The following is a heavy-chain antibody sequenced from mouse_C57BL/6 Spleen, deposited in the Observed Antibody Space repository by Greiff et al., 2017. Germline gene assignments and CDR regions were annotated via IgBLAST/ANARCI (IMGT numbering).Heavy chain of an antibody. J-gene: IGHJ2*01. Sequence: EVMLVESGGGLVQPGGSMKLSCAASGFTFSDAWMDWVRQSPEKGLEWVAEIRNKANNHATYYAESVKGRFTISRDDSKSRVYLQLHSLRAEDTGIYYCTRDYYGSSLLFDYWGQGTTLTVSS. CDR2: IRNKANNHAT. CDR3: TRDYYGSSLLFDY. V-gene: IGHV6-6*01. CDR1: GFTFSDAW. D-gene: IGHD1-1*01.